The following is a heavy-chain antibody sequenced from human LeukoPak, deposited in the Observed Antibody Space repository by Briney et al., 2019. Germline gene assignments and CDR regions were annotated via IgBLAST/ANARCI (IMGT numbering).Heavy chain of an antibody. D-gene: IGHD2/OR15-2a*01. CDR2: ISNSGRGT. CDR3: AKDADFEYSTSPDH. V-gene: IGHV3-23*01. J-gene: IGHJ4*02. CDR1: GFIFSNYA. Sequence: GGSLRLSCAASGFIFSNYAMNWVRQGPGKGLEWASSISNSGRGTYYADFVQGRFIISRDNSKSTVYLQMNSLRAEDTAIYFCAKDADFEYSTSPDHWGQGTLVTVSS.